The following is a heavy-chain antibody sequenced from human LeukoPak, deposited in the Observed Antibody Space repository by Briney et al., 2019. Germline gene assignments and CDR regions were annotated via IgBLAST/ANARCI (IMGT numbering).Heavy chain of an antibody. CDR2: ICTSGST. Sequence: PSETLSLTCTVSGGSFSSGSYYWSWIRQPAGKGLEWIGRICTSGSTNYNPSLKSRVTISVDTSENQFSLKLSSVTAADTAVYYCARGGGDWGFHQSDYWGQGTLVTVSS. D-gene: IGHD2-21*01. CDR3: ARGGGDWGFHQSDY. J-gene: IGHJ4*02. V-gene: IGHV4-61*02. CDR1: GGSFSSGSYY.